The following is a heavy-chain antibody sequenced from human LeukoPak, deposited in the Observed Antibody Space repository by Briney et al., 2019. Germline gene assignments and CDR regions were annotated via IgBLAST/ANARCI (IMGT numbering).Heavy chain of an antibody. J-gene: IGHJ6*03. Sequence: GGSLILSCEASGFSFRNYAMSWVRQAPGKGLEWVSTISGIGDIIHYADSVKGRFTVSRDNSKNTLYVQMNSLRAEDTAVYYCAKNGAISSYHYMDVWGKGTTDTVSS. V-gene: IGHV3-23*01. CDR2: ISGIGDII. CDR3: AKNGAISSYHYMDV. CDR1: GFSFRNYA. D-gene: IGHD2-8*01.